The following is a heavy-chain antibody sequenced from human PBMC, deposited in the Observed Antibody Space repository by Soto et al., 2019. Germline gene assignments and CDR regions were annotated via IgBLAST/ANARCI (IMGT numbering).Heavy chain of an antibody. D-gene: IGHD3-9*01. Sequence: QVQLQESGPGLVKPSQTLSLTCTVSGGSISSGDYYWSWIRQPPGKGLEWIGYIYYSGSTYYNPSLKSRVTISVDTSKNQFSLKLSSVTAADTAVYYCARGNDILTGYYLFDYWGQGTLVTVSS. CDR1: GGSISSGDYY. CDR2: IYYSGST. V-gene: IGHV4-30-4*01. J-gene: IGHJ4*02. CDR3: ARGNDILTGYYLFDY.